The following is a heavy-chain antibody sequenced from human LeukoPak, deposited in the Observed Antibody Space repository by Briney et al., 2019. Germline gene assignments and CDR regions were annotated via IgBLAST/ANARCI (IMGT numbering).Heavy chain of an antibody. D-gene: IGHD6-13*01. CDR3: ARDSGTRPYYFDY. J-gene: IGHJ4*02. Sequence: PGGSLRLSCTASRFTLSNAWMNWVRQAPGKGLEWVGRIKSKADGGTTDYAAPVKGRFTISRDDSKNTLYLQMNSLQTEDTAVYYCARDSGTRPYYFDYWGQGTLVTVSS. CDR2: IKSKADGGTT. CDR1: RFTLSNAW. V-gene: IGHV3-15*01.